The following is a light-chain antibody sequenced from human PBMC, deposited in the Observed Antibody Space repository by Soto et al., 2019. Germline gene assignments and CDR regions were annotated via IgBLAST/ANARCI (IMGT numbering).Light chain of an antibody. CDR1: SSNIGSKT. CDR2: DDD. Sequence: QSVVTQPPSASGTPGQRVTISCSGSSSNIGSKTANWYQHLPGTAPKLLIYDDDQRPSGIPDRFSGSKSGTSATLGITGFQTGDEADYYCGSWDSSLSAYVFGTGTQLTVL. CDR3: GSWDSSLSAYV. J-gene: IGLJ1*01. V-gene: IGLV1-51*01.